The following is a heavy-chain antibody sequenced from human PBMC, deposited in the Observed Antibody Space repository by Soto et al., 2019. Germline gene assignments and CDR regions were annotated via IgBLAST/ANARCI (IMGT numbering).Heavy chain of an antibody. D-gene: IGHD6-13*01. CDR1: GYTFTSYG. Sequence: QVQLVQSGAEVKKPGASVKVSCKASGYTFTSYGISWVRQAPGQGLEWMGWISVSNGNTNYAQKFQGRVTLTTDTSTSTAYMELRSLRSDDTAVYYCARPATYSSSWTYDYWGQGNLVTVSS. CDR2: ISVSNGNT. J-gene: IGHJ4*02. CDR3: ARPATYSSSWTYDY. V-gene: IGHV1-18*01.